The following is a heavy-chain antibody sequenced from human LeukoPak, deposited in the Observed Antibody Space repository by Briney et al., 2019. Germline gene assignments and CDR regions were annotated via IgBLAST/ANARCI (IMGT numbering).Heavy chain of an antibody. CDR1: GFTFSSNH. CDR2: IYSGGST. J-gene: IGHJ4*02. CDR3: ASRRIQLDY. Sequence: GGSLRLSCAASGFTFSSNHMSWVRQAPGKGLEWVSVIYSGGSTYYSDSVKGRFTISRDNSKNTLYLQMNSLRAEDTAVYYCASRRIQLDYWGQGTLVTVSS. V-gene: IGHV3-66*01. D-gene: IGHD5-18*01.